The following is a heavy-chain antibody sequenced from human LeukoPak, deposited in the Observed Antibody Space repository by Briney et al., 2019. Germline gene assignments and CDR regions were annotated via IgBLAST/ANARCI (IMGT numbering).Heavy chain of an antibody. CDR3: ARDRRAHN. J-gene: IGHJ4*02. V-gene: IGHV3-48*03. Sequence: GGSLRLSCAASGFPFSSYEMNWVRQAPGKGLEWVSYISNSGSAIYYADSVKGRFTVSRDNAKNSLYLQMNSLRAEDTAVYYCARDRRAHNWGQGTLVTVSS. CDR1: GFPFSSYE. CDR2: ISNSGSAI.